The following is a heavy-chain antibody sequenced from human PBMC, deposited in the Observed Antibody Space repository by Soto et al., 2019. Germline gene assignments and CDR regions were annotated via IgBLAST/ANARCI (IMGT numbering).Heavy chain of an antibody. CDR3: TGDYGSGSYRFDY. CDR2: VYNSGST. J-gene: IGHJ4*02. V-gene: IGHV4-59*01. Sequence: KTSETLSLTCTVSGGSFSSYSWSWIRQPPGKGLEWIGYVYNSGSTTYNPSLKSRLTMSVDTSKNQISLKLGSVTAADTAIYYCTGDYGSGSYRFDYWGQGTLVTVSS. D-gene: IGHD3-10*01. CDR1: GGSFSSYS.